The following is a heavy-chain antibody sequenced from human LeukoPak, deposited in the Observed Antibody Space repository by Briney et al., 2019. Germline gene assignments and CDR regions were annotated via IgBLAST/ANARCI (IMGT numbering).Heavy chain of an antibody. Sequence: MPSETLSLTCTVSGGSISSYYWSWIRQPPGKGLEWLGYIYYSGSTNYNPSLKSRVTISVDTSKNQFSLKLSSVTAADTAVYYCAREGYLGGFDAFDIWGQGTMVTVSS. CDR3: AREGYLGGFDAFDI. V-gene: IGHV4-59*01. CDR1: GGSISSYY. CDR2: IYYSGST. D-gene: IGHD1-26*01. J-gene: IGHJ3*02.